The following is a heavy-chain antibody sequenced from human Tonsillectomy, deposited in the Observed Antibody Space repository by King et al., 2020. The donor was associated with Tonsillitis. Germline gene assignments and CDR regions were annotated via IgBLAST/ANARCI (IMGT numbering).Heavy chain of an antibody. D-gene: IGHD3-10*01. J-gene: IGHJ6*02. CDR2: ISSGSRYI. V-gene: IGHV3-21*01. CDR1: GFIFSSYT. CDR3: ARAPGNTNYYGMDV. Sequence: DVQLVEAGGGLVKPGGSLRLSCAASGFIFSSYTMNWVRQAPGKGLEWVSSISSGSRYIYSADSVKGRFTISRDNAKNSLYLQINSLGAEDTAVYYCARAPGNTNYYGMDVWGQGTTVPVSS.